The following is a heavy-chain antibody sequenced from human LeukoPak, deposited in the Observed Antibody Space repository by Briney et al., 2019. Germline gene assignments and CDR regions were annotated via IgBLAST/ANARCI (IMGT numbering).Heavy chain of an antibody. CDR3: AKNDFGGGWVGDY. CDR2: FCGSASGVTT. Sequence: GGALLLSCAASRLNFSTYPMSSVREAQGKGLEWDSPFCGSASGVTTYYADSVKGRFTITRDNSKNTLYMEMNSLRAEDTAVYYCAKNDFGGGWVGDYWGQGTLVTVSS. V-gene: IGHV3-23*01. D-gene: IGHD3/OR15-3a*01. J-gene: IGHJ4*02. CDR1: RLNFSTYP.